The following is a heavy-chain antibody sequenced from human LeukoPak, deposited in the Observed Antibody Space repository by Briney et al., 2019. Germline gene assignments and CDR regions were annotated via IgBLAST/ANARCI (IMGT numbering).Heavy chain of an antibody. CDR2: IYYSGST. J-gene: IGHJ5*02. D-gene: IGHD6-13*01. CDR1: GGSISSYY. CDR3: ARARYSSSWYRGRNWFDP. Sequence: SETLSLTCTVSGGSISSYYWSWIRQPPGKGLEWIGYIYYSGSTNYNTSLKSRVTISVDTSKNQFSLKLSSVTAADTAVYYCARARYSSSWYRGRNWFDPWGQGTLVTVSS. V-gene: IGHV4-59*01.